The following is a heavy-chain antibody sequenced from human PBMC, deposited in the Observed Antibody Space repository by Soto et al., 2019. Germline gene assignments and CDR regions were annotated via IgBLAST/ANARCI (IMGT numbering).Heavy chain of an antibody. J-gene: IGHJ4*02. Sequence: SESLSPTCTVPLGSISSGDYYWRWIRQPSGRSLEWIGYIYYSGSTYYNPSLKSRVTISVDTSKNQFSLKLSSVTAADTAVYYCARERSYDSSGYYYGVLDYCGQGTLVTVSS. V-gene: IGHV4-30-4*01. D-gene: IGHD3-22*01. CDR3: ARERSYDSSGYYYGVLDY. CDR1: LGSISSGDYY. CDR2: IYYSGST.